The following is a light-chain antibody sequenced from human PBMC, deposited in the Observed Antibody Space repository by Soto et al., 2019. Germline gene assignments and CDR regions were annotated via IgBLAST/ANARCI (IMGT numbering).Light chain of an antibody. CDR2: DIS. V-gene: IGKV1-5*01. J-gene: IGKJ2*01. CDR1: HSISSL. Sequence: DIQMTQSPSTLSASVGDRVTITCRASHSISSLLAWYQQKPGKAPKVIIYDISNLESGVPSRFSGSGSGTEFTLTISSLQPEDFATYYSQEYNTFSFTFGQGTRLEI. CDR3: QEYNTFSFT.